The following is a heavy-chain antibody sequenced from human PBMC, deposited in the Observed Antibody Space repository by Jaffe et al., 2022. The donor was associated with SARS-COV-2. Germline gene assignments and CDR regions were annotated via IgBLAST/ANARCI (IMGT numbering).Heavy chain of an antibody. CDR1: GFIFSTYS. Sequence: EVQLVESGGGLVKPGGSLRLSCAASGFIFSTYSMNWVRQAPGKGPEWVSSISPNSDYIYYADSVKGRFTISRDNAKNSLFLQVNSLRVEDTAIYYCARDYSGWSRDYWGQGTLVTVSS. J-gene: IGHJ4*02. D-gene: IGHD6-19*01. V-gene: IGHV3-21*01. CDR2: ISPNSDYI. CDR3: ARDYSGWSRDY.